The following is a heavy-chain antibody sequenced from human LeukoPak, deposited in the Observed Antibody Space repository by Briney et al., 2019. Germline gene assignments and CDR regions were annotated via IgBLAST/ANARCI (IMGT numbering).Heavy chain of an antibody. J-gene: IGHJ4*02. V-gene: IGHV3-66*01. D-gene: IGHD4-17*01. CDR1: GFTVSSNY. Sequence: GGSLRLSCAASGFTVSSNYMSWVRQAPGKGLEWVSVIYSGGSTYYADSVKGRFTISRDNSKNTLYLQMNSLRAEDTAVYYCARIRGVAVTTWKGIDCWGQGTLVTVSS. CDR2: IYSGGST. CDR3: ARIRGVAVTTWKGIDC.